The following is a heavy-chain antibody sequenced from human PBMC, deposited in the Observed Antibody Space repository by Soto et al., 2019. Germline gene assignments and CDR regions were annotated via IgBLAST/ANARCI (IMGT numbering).Heavy chain of an antibody. V-gene: IGHV1-69*04. J-gene: IGHJ5*02. CDR2: IIPILGIA. D-gene: IGHD6-13*01. CDR3: ARDLSKGSSLYGNWCDP. Sequence: SVKVSCKASGGTFSSYTRSWVRQAPGQGLEWMGRIIPILGIANYAQKFQGRVTSTADKSTSTAYMELSSLRSEDTAVYYCARDLSKGSSLYGNWCDPWGQGTLATVSS. CDR1: GGTFSSYT.